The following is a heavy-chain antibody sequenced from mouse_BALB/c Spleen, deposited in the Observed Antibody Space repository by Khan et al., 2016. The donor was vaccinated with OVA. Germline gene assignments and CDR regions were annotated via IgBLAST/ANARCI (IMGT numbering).Heavy chain of an antibody. CDR2: IYPGGGYT. D-gene: IGHD3-1*01. CDR1: GYTFTNYW. V-gene: IGHV1-63*02. CDR3: TRRGATRATWGYFDY. J-gene: IGHJ2*01. Sequence: QIQLVQSGAELVRPGTSVKMSCKAAGYTFTNYWIGWVKQRPGPGLEWIGDIYPGGGYTNYNEKFKGKATLTADTSSSTAYMQVSSLTAEDSAICYCTRRGATRATWGYFDYGGEGTTRTFPS.